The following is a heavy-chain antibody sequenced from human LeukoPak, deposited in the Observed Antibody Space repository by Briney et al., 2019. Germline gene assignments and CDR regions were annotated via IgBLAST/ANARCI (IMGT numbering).Heavy chain of an antibody. V-gene: IGHV3-48*02. J-gene: IGHJ6*02. D-gene: IGHD3-10*01. CDR2: INSSGGTG. CDR1: GFTFSIHG. Sequence: PGGSLRLSCAASGFTFSIHGMNWVRQAPGKGLEWVAYINSSGGTGNYADSVQGRFTISRDNTRNTLFLQMNSLRDEDTAVYYCAIVGRGVYGMDVGGQGPTVTVP. CDR3: AIVGRGVYGMDV.